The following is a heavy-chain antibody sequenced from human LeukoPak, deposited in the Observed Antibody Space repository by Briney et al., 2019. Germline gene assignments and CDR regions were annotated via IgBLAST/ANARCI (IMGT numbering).Heavy chain of an antibody. CDR3: ARVGYYASGPFSYFDY. V-gene: IGHV3-30-3*01. Sequence: GGSLRLSCAASGFTFSGYAMHWVRQAPGKGLEWVAVISYDGGNEYYADSVKDRFTISRDNSKNTLYLQMNSLSVKDTAVYYCARVGYYASGPFSYFDYWGQGTLVAVSS. CDR1: GFTFSGYA. J-gene: IGHJ4*02. CDR2: ISYDGGNE. D-gene: IGHD3-10*01.